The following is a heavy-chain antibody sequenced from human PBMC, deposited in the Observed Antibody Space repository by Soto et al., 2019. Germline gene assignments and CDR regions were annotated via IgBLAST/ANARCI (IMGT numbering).Heavy chain of an antibody. D-gene: IGHD6-13*01. CDR2: ISGSGGST. CDR3: AKDRREQQLVSAFDY. Sequence: PGGSLRLSCAASGFTFSSYAMSWVRQAPGKGLEWASAISGSGGSTYYADSVKGRFTISRDNSKNTLYLQMNSLRAEDTAVYYCAKDRREQQLVSAFDYWGQGTLVTVSS. V-gene: IGHV3-23*01. CDR1: GFTFSSYA. J-gene: IGHJ4*02.